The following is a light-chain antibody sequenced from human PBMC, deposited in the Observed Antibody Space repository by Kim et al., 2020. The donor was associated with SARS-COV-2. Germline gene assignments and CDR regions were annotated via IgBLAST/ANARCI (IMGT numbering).Light chain of an antibody. CDR1: QSIRTN. CDR3: QQYNKWPMYT. V-gene: IGKV3-15*01. J-gene: IGKJ2*01. Sequence: VSPGERATLSCRASQSIRTNLAWYQHKPGQAPSLLIYGASTRATGVPARFSGSGSGTDFTLTISSLQSEDFAVYFCQQYNKWPMYTFGQGTKLEIK. CDR2: GAS.